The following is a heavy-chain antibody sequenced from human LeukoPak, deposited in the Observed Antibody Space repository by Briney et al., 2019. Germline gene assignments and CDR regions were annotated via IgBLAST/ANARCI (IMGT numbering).Heavy chain of an antibody. D-gene: IGHD1-1*01. CDR3: AELVGTGTTPNDY. V-gene: IGHV3-23*01. Sequence: GGSLRLSCAATGVTLSSCGMTWGRNAQGPGQELVSVMSVSGRNRAYADSVKGGFPISRDNSENTLSLLMNSLRAEDTAIYYCAELVGTGTTPNDYWGQGTLVTVSS. J-gene: IGHJ4*02. CDR1: GVTLSSCG. CDR2: MSVSGRNR.